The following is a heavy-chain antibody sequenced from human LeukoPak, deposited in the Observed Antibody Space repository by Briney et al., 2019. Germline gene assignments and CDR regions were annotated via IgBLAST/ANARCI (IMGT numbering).Heavy chain of an antibody. CDR1: GFTFSSYS. CDR2: ISSGRSAI. V-gene: IGHV3-48*01. D-gene: IGHD3-22*01. J-gene: IGHJ4*02. CDR3: ARGADYYDSRGRRASYFDY. Sequence: GGSLRLSCGASGFTFSSYSFNWVRQAPGKGLEWVSHISSGRSAIYYRDSVKGRFTISRDNAKNSLYLQMNSLRAEDTAVYYCARGADYYDSRGRRASYFDYWGQGTLVTVSS.